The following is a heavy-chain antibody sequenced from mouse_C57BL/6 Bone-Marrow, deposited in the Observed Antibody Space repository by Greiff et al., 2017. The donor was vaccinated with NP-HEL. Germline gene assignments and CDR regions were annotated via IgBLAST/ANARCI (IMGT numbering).Heavy chain of an antibody. D-gene: IGHD1-1*01. J-gene: IGHJ4*01. CDR3: ARRAVYYYGSSFRGYAMDY. Sequence: QVTLKESGPGILQSSQTLSLTCSFSGFSLSTSGMGVSWIRQPSGKGLEWLAHIYWDDDKRYNPSLKSRLTISKDTSRNQVFLKITSVDTADTATYYCARRAVYYYGSSFRGYAMDYWGQGTSVTVSS. CDR1: GFSLSTSGMG. V-gene: IGHV8-12*01. CDR2: IYWDDDK.